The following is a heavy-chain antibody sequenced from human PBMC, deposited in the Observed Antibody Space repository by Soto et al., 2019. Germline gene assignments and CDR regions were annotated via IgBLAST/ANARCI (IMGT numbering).Heavy chain of an antibody. D-gene: IGHD6-6*01. V-gene: IGHV4-39*01. J-gene: IGHJ5*02. CDR3: ARLGYRWAVPARSP. CDR1: GGSISSLSYY. Sequence: SETLSLTCTVSGGSISSLSYYWGWIRQPPGKGLEWIGSIYYSGNTYYNSSLKSRVTISVDTSNNQFSLKLTSVTAADTAVYYCARLGYRWAVPARSPWGQGTPVTVSS. CDR2: IYYSGNT.